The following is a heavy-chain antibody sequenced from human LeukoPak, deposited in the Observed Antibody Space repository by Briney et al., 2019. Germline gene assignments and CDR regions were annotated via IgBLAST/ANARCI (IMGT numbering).Heavy chain of an antibody. CDR3: ANLVFDSSGYSYFDY. J-gene: IGHJ4*02. Sequence: PGRSLRLSCAASGFTFSSYAMSWVRQAPGKGLEWVSAISGSGGSTYYADSVKGRFTISRDNSKNTLYLQMNSLRAEDTAVYYCANLVFDSSGYSYFDYWGQGTLVTVSS. V-gene: IGHV3-23*01. D-gene: IGHD3-22*01. CDR1: GFTFSSYA. CDR2: ISGSGGST.